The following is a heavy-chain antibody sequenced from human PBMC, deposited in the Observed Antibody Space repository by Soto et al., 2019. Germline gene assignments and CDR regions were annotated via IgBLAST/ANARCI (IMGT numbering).Heavy chain of an antibody. Sequence: ASVKVSCKASGYTFTGYYMHWVRQAPGQGLEWMGWINPNSGGTNYAQKFQGWVTMTRDTSISTAYMELSRLRSDDTAVYYCARATVRGVYYYGMDVWGQGTTVTSP. CDR3: ARATVRGVYYYGMDV. J-gene: IGHJ6*02. D-gene: IGHD3-10*01. CDR1: GYTFTGYY. CDR2: INPNSGGT. V-gene: IGHV1-2*04.